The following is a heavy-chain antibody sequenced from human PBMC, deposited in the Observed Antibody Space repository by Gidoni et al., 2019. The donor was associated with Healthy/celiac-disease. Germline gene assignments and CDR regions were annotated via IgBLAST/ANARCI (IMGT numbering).Heavy chain of an antibody. V-gene: IGHV1-2*06. CDR3: ARDRDTMVQGVTQAPDY. D-gene: IGHD3-10*01. CDR2: INPNSGGT. CDR1: GSNFTGYY. Sequence: QVQLVQSGAEVKKPGASVKVSCKASGSNFTGYYMHWVRPAPGQGLEWMGRINPNSGGTNYAQKFQGRVTMTRDTSISTAYMELSRLRSDDTAVYYCARDRDTMVQGVTQAPDYWGQGTLVTVSS. J-gene: IGHJ4*02.